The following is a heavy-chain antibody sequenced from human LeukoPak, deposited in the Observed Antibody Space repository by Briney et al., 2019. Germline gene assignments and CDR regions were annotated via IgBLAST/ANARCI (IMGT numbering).Heavy chain of an antibody. CDR2: TNPNSGNT. V-gene: IGHV1-8*01. J-gene: IGHJ5*02. Sequence: ASVTVSRKASGYTFTSYDIHWVRQPTRPGLERMGWTNPNSGNTSYAQQFQGRVTMTRDPSITTAYMELRSLTSEHTAVYFCARGPPYYDASESYYSSRKTWLDPWGQGTLVTVSS. D-gene: IGHD3-10*01. CDR3: ARGPPYYDASESYYSSRKTWLDP. CDR1: GYTFTSYD.